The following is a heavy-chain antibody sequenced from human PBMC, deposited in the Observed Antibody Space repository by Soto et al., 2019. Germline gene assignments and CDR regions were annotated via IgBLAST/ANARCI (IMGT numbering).Heavy chain of an antibody. CDR2: IYSGGST. V-gene: IGHV3-53*01. D-gene: IGHD2-15*01. CDR1: GFTVSSNY. CDR3: ARASKDFDYYGMDV. Sequence: GGSLRLSCAASGFTVSSNYMSWVRQAPGKGLEWVSVIYSGGSTYYADSVKGRFTISRDNSKNTLYLQMNSLRAEDTAVYYCARASKDFDYYGMDVWGQGTTVTVSS. J-gene: IGHJ6*02.